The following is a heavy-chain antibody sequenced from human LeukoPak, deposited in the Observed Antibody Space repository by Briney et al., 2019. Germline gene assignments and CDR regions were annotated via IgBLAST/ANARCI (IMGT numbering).Heavy chain of an antibody. D-gene: IGHD2-15*01. J-gene: IGHJ3*01. V-gene: IGHV3-7*04. CDR2: IKQDGSEK. Sequence: LGGSLRLSCAASGFTFSSYWMSWVRQAPGKGLEWVANIKQDGSEKYYVDSVKGRFTISRDNAKNSQYLQMNSLRAEDTAVYYCARGRRYCSGGSCYSSRAFDLWGQGTMVTVSS. CDR1: GFTFSSYW. CDR3: ARGRRYCSGGSCYSSRAFDL.